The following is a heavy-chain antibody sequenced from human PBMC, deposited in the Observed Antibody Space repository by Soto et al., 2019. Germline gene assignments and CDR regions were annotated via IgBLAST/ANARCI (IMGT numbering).Heavy chain of an antibody. J-gene: IGHJ6*02. CDR2: ISYSGGGT. CDR1: GFIFSSYA. D-gene: IGHD4-17*01. Sequence: GGSLRLSCVASGFIFSSYAMHWVRQAPGKGLEWVSGISYSGGGTYYADSVKGRLTISRHNSKNTLCLQMSSLRAEDTAVYYCVKDKGSTVSPSEYYYNGMDVWGQGTTVTVSS. CDR3: VKDKGSTVSPSEYYYNGMDV. V-gene: IGHV3-23*01.